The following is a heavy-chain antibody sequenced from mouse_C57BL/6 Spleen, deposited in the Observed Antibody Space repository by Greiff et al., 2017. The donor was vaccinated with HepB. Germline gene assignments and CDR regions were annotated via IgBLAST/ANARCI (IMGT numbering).Heavy chain of an antibody. D-gene: IGHD2-3*01. CDR2: IYPGSGNT. J-gene: IGHJ2*01. Sequence: QVQLQQSGAELVRPGASVKLSCKASGYTFTDYYINWVKQRPGQGLEWIARIYPGSGNTYYNEKFKGKATLTAEKSSSTAYMQLSSLTSEDSAVYFCARDGDVGYFDYWGQGTTLTVSS. V-gene: IGHV1-76*01. CDR3: ARDGDVGYFDY. CDR1: GYTFTDYY.